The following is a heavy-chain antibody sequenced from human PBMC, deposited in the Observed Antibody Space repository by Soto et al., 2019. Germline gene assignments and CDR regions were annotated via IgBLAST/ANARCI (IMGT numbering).Heavy chain of an antibody. V-gene: IGHV1-58*01. CDR1: GFTFTSSA. Sequence: SVKVSCKASGFTFTSSAVQWVRQARGQRLEWIGWIVVGSGNTNYAQKFQERVTITRDMSTSTAYMELSSLRSEDTAVYYCAAGPSGYYDFWSGSHFWGQGNLVTVSS. CDR3: AAGPSGYYDFWSGSHF. D-gene: IGHD3-3*01. CDR2: IVVGSGNT. J-gene: IGHJ4*02.